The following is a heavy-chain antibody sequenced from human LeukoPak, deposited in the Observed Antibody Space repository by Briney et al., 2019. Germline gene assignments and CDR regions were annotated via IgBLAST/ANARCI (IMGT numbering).Heavy chain of an antibody. J-gene: IGHJ4*02. CDR3: ASPAAGTNSDY. D-gene: IGHD6-13*01. V-gene: IGHV3-11*03. CDR2: ISSSSSYT. CDR1: GFAFSDYY. Sequence: PVGTLRLSCAASGFAFSDYYMSWIREAPGKGLEGGSGISSSSSYTNYADSVKGRFTISRDNAKNSLCLQMNSLRAEDTAVYYCASPAAGTNSDYWGQGTLVTVSS.